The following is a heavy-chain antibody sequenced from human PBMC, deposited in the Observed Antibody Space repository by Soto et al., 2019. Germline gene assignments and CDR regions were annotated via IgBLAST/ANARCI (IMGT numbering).Heavy chain of an antibody. V-gene: IGHV4-34*01. CDR2: INHSGST. CDR3: ARGPAARKWLRLYYYYGMDV. J-gene: IGHJ6*02. Sequence: QVQLQQWGAGLLKPSETLSLTCAVYGGSFSGYYWSWIRQPPGKGLEWIGEINHSGSTNYNPSLKSRVTISVDTSKNQFSLKLSCVTAADTAVYYCARGPAARKWLRLYYYYGMDVWGQGTTVTVSS. CDR1: GGSFSGYY. D-gene: IGHD5-12*01.